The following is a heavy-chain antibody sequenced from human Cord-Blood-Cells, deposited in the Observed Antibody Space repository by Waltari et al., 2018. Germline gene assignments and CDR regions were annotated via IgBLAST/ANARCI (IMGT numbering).Heavy chain of an antibody. CDR3: ARSDVDIVATIKDPDYYYGMDV. CDR2: INHSGST. D-gene: IGHD5-12*01. CDR1: GGSFSGYY. V-gene: IGHV4-34*01. Sequence: QVQLQQWGAGLLKPSETLSLTCAVYGGSFSGYYWSWIRQPPGKGLEWIGEINHSGSTNYNPSHKSRGTISVDTSKNQVSRKLSSVTAADTAVYYCARSDVDIVATIKDPDYYYGMDVWGQGTTVTVSS. J-gene: IGHJ6*02.